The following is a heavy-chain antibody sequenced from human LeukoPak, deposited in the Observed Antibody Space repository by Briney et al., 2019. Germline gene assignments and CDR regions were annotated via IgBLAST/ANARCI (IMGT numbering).Heavy chain of an antibody. Sequence: SETLSLTCTVSGGSISSYYWSWIRQPPGKGLEWIGYIYYSGSTNYNPSLKSRVTISVDTSKNQFSLKLSSVTAADTAVYYCASGRGGYNIDYWGQGTLVTVSS. CDR1: GGSISSYY. J-gene: IGHJ4*02. CDR3: ASGRGGYNIDY. D-gene: IGHD5-24*01. V-gene: IGHV4-59*01. CDR2: IYYSGST.